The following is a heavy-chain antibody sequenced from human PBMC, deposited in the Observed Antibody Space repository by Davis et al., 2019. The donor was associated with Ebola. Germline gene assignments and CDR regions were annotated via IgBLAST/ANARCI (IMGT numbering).Heavy chain of an antibody. V-gene: IGHV3-48*01. CDR2: ISSSSSTI. D-gene: IGHD6-19*01. J-gene: IGHJ4*02. CDR3: AREVAVNYFDY. CDR1: GFTFSSYS. Sequence: GSLRLSCAASGFTFSSYSMNWVRQAPGKGLEWVSYISSSSSTIYYADSVKGRFTISRDNAKNSLYLQMNSLRAEDTAVYYCAREVAVNYFDYWGQGTLVTVSS.